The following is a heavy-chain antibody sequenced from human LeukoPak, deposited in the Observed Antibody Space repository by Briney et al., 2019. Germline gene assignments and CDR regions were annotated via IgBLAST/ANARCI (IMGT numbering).Heavy chain of an antibody. V-gene: IGHV4-61*01. CDR2: INHSGST. Sequence: SETLSLTCTVSGGSVSSGSYYWSWIRQPPGKGLEWIGEINHSGSTNYNPSLKSRVTISVDTSKNQFSLKLSSVTAADTAVYYCARGRANYYDSSGNDYWGQGTLVTVSS. J-gene: IGHJ4*02. D-gene: IGHD3-22*01. CDR3: ARGRANYYDSSGNDY. CDR1: GGSVSSGSYY.